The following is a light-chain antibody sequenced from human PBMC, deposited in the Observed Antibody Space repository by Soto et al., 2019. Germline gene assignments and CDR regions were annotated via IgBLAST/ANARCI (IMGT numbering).Light chain of an antibody. V-gene: IGKV1-9*01. CDR2: AAS. CDR3: QQLNSYPRFT. CDR1: QGISSY. Sequence: DIQLTQSPSFLSASVGDRVTITCWASQGISSYLAWYQQKPGKAPKLLIYAASTLQSGVPSRFSGSGSGTEFTLTISSLQPEDFATYYCQQLNSYPRFTFGPGTKVDIK. J-gene: IGKJ3*01.